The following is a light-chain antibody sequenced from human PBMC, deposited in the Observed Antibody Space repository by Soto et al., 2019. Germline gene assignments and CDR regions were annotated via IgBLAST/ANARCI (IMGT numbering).Light chain of an antibody. CDR2: SNN. V-gene: IGLV1-44*01. J-gene: IGLJ1*01. CDR1: RSSIGSNT. Sequence: QSVLTQPPSVSGTPGQRVTISCSGGRSSIGSNTVNWYQHLPGSAPKLLIYSNNHRPSGVPDRFSASKAGASASLAISGLQSEDEGDYYCAAWDASLGGFYVFGSGTKLTVL. CDR3: AAWDASLGGFYV.